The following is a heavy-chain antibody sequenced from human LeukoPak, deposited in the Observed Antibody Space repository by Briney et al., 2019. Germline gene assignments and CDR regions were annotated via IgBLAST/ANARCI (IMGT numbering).Heavy chain of an antibody. V-gene: IGHV1-2*02. CDR1: GYTFTGYY. CDR3: ARDGWLVASTVTNNWFDP. Sequence: GASVKVSCKASGYTFTGYYMHWVRQAPGQGLEWMGWINPNSGGTNYAQKFQGRVTITRDTSISTAYMELSRLRSDDTAVHYCARDGWLVASTVTNNWFDPWGQGTLVTVSS. CDR2: INPNSGGT. J-gene: IGHJ5*02. D-gene: IGHD4-11*01.